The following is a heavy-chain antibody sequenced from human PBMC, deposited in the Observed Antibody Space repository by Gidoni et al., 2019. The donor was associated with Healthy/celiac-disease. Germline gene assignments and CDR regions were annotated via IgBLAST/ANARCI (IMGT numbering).Heavy chain of an antibody. CDR1: GGSISSSSYY. V-gene: IGHV4-39*01. CDR3: ARRYYDILTGYFDY. CDR2: SYYRGST. D-gene: IGHD3-9*01. Sequence: QLQLQASGPGLVKPSETLSLTCTVSGGSISSSSYYWGWIRQPPGKGLEWIGSSYYRGSTYYNPSLKSRVTISVDTSKNQFSLKLSSVTAADTAVYYCARRYYDILTGYFDYWGQGTLVTVSS. J-gene: IGHJ4*02.